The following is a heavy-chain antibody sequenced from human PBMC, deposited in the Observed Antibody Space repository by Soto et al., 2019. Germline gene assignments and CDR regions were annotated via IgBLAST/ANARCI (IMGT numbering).Heavy chain of an antibody. Sequence: ASVKVSCKASGYTFTSYDINWVRPATGQGLEWMGWMNPNSGNTGYAQKFQGRVTMTRNTSISTAYMELSSLRSEDTAVYYCARGYCSGGSCSPMDVWGKGTTVTVSS. CDR3: ARGYCSGGSCSPMDV. J-gene: IGHJ6*03. D-gene: IGHD2-15*01. CDR1: GYTFTSYD. CDR2: MNPNSGNT. V-gene: IGHV1-8*01.